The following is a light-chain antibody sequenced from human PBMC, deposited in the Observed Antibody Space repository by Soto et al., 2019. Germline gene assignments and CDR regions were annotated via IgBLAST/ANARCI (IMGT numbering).Light chain of an antibody. CDR2: GAS. V-gene: IGKV3-15*01. CDR3: QQYNNWPWT. Sequence: ELVITQSPATLSVSPGARATLSCRASQSVSSYLAWYQQKPGQAPRLLIHGASTRATGFPARFSGIGSGTDVTLNISSLKSEDVEVYDGQQYNNWPWTFGQGTKVEIK. J-gene: IGKJ1*01. CDR1: QSVSSY.